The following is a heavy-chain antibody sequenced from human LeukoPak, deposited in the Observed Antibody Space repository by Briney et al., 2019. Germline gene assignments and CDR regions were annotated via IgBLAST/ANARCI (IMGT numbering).Heavy chain of an antibody. CDR1: GVSFSGYS. CDR3: ARCIEHSDY. CDR2: INHSGST. V-gene: IGHV4-34*01. D-gene: IGHD3-3*02. Sequence: SETLTLTCAVYGVSFSGYSWSWIRQHPGKGLEWIGEINHSGSTNYNPSLKSRVTISVDTSKNQFSLKLSSVTAAETAVYYCARCIEHSDYWGQGTMLTVSS. J-gene: IGHJ4*02.